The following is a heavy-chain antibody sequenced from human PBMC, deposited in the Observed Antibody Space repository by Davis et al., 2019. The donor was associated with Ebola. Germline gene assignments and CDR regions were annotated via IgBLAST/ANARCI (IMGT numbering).Heavy chain of an antibody. CDR1: GFTFTGYY. CDR2: IHPKGGGT. CDR3: ARVSTRTFDH. V-gene: IGHV1-2*02. Sequence: ASVKVSCKTSGFTFTGYYMHWVRQAPGQGLEWMGWIHPKGGGTKFAEKFQGRVIMTRDTSIGTAYMELSSLTPDDTAVYFCARVSTRTFDHWGQGTLVTVSS. D-gene: IGHD5/OR15-5a*01. J-gene: IGHJ4*02.